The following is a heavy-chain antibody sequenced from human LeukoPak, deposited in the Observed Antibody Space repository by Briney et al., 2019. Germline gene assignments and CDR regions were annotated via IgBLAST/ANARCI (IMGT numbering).Heavy chain of an antibody. CDR1: GFTFSSYA. Sequence: GGSLRLSCAASGFTFSSYAMSWVRQAPGKGLERVSAISGSGGSTYYADSVKGRFTISRDNSKNTLYLQMNSLRAEDTAIYYCAKSSEVRYFDWLDHFDYWGQGTLVTVSS. CDR3: AKSSEVRYFDWLDHFDY. CDR2: ISGSGGST. V-gene: IGHV3-23*01. D-gene: IGHD3-9*01. J-gene: IGHJ4*02.